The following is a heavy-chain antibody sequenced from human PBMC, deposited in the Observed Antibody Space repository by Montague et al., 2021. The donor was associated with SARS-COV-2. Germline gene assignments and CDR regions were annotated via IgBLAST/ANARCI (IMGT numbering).Heavy chain of an antibody. D-gene: IGHD2-2*02. V-gene: IGHV4-34*01. CDR2: ISQSGNT. CDR3: ARLGDGIVPSPILGLGPYYSFYYMDV. CDR1: GGSFSRYY. J-gene: IGHJ6*03. Sequence: SETRSLTCAVSGGSFSRYYWSWIRQPPGKGLEWIGEISQSGNTKYNPSPQSRVSISLDTSRNQFSLKVSSVTAADTAIYYCARLGDGIVPSPILGLGPYYSFYYMDVWGKGTTVAVSS.